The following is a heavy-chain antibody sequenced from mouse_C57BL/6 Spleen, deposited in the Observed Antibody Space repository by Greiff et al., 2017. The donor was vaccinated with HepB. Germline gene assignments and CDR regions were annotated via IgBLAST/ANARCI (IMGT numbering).Heavy chain of an antibody. CDR1: GFNIKNTY. V-gene: IGHV14-3*01. CDR3: ASYDYGSSSWFAY. CDR2: IDPANGNT. D-gene: IGHD1-1*01. Sequence: EVQLQQSVAELVRPGASVKLSCTASGFNIKNTYMHWVKQRPEQGLEWIGRIDPANGNTKYAPKFQGKATITADTSSNTAYLQLSSLTSEDTAIYYCASYDYGSSSWFAYWGQGTLVTVSA. J-gene: IGHJ3*01.